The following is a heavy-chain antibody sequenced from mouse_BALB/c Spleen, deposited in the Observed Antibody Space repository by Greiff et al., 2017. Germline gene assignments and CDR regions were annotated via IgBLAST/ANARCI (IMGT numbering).Heavy chain of an antibody. D-gene: IGHD2-2*01. Sequence: EVKLVESGAELVKPGASVKLSCTASGFNIKDTYMHWVKQRPEQGLEWIGRIDPANGNTKYDPKFQGKATITADTSSNTAYLQLSSLTSEDTAVYYCARWLRGGFDYWGQGTTLTGSS. J-gene: IGHJ2*01. CDR3: ARWLRGGFDY. CDR1: GFNIKDTY. CDR2: IDPANGNT. V-gene: IGHV14-3*02.